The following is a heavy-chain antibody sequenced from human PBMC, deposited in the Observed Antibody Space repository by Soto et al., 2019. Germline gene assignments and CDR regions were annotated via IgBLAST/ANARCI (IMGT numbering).Heavy chain of an antibody. D-gene: IGHD3-16*01. V-gene: IGHV1-2*04. CDR2: INPNSGGT. CDR1: GYTFTGYY. Sequence: ASVKVSCKASGYTFTGYYMHWVRQAPGQGLEWMGWINPNSGGTNYAQKFQGWVTMTRDTSISTAYMELSRLRSDDTAVYYCARGRGTDYYYYYYYMDVWGKGTTVTVSS. CDR3: ARGRGTDYYYYYYYMDV. J-gene: IGHJ6*03.